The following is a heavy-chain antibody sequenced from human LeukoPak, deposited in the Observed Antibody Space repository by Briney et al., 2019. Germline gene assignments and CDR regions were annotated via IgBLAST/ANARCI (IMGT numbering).Heavy chain of an antibody. CDR1: GYIFTGYY. V-gene: IGHV1-2*02. D-gene: IGHD6-25*01. J-gene: IGHJ4*02. CDR2: INPNSGET. Sequence: ASVKVSCKASGYIFTGYYMHWVRQAPGRGLEWMGWINPNSGETRYAQKFQGRVTMTRDTSISTAYMELSRLRSDETAVYYCGTLLSNAAFDYWGQGTLVTVSS. CDR3: GTLLSNAAFDY.